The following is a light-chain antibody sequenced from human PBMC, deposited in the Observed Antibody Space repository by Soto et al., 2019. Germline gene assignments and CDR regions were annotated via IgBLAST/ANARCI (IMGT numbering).Light chain of an antibody. J-gene: IGKJ2*01. CDR3: QQYGTSPMYT. CDR1: QIVSTTY. Sequence: EIVLTQSPGTLSLSPGERATLSCRASQIVSTTYLAWYQQKPGQAPRLLIYGSSSRAPGIPDRFSGSGSGKDFTLTISRLEPEDFAVYFCQQYGTSPMYTFGQGTKLEL. V-gene: IGKV3-20*01. CDR2: GSS.